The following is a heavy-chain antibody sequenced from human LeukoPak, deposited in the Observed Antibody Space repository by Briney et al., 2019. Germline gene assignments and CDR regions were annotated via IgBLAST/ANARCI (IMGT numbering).Heavy chain of an antibody. V-gene: IGHV1-18*01. CDR2: ISAYNGNT. J-gene: IGHJ4*02. CDR1: GYTFTSYG. D-gene: IGHD3-10*01. Sequence: ASVKVSCKASGYTFTSYGISWVRQAPGQGLEWMGWISAYNGNTNYAQKLQGRVTMTTDTSTSTAYMELRSLRSDGTAVYYCARRGGSGSYYKPAPNDYWGQGTLVTVSS. CDR3: ARRGGSGSYYKPAPNDY.